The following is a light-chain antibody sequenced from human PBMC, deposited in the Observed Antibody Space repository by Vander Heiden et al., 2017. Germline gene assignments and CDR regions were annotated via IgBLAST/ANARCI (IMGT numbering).Light chain of an antibody. CDR1: QSISSW. V-gene: IGKV1-5*01. Sequence: DIQMTPSPSTLSASVGDRVTITCRASQSISSWLAWYQQKPGKAPKLLIYDASSLESGVPSRFSGSGSGTEFTLTISSLQPDDFATYYCQQDNSYLWTFGQGTKVEIK. J-gene: IGKJ1*01. CDR3: QQDNSYLWT. CDR2: DAS.